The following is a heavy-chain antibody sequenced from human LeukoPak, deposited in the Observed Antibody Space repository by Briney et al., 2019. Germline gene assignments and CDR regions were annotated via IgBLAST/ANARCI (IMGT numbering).Heavy chain of an antibody. CDR1: GGSISSSSYY. CDR2: INHSGST. V-gene: IGHV4-39*07. D-gene: IGHD5-18*01. Sequence: SETLSLTCTVSGGSISSSSYYWSWIRQPPGKGLEWIGEINHSGSTNYNPSLKSRVTISVDTSKNQFSLKLSSVTAADTAVYYCARGRSYSYGPRFYYYYYMDVWGKGTTVTVSS. J-gene: IGHJ6*03. CDR3: ARGRSYSYGPRFYYYYYMDV.